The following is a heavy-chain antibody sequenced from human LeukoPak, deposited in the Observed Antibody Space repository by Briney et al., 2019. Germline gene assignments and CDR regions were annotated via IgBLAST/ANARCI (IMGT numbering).Heavy chain of an antibody. CDR1: GGSFSGYY. CDR2: INHSGST. D-gene: IGHD5-12*01. Sequence: SETLSLTCAVYGGSFSGYYWSWIRQPPGKGLEWIGEINHSGSTNYNPSLKSRVTISVDTSKNQFSLKLSSVTAADTAVYYCARDLDIVATILDYWGQGTLVTVSS. CDR3: ARDLDIVATILDY. J-gene: IGHJ4*02. V-gene: IGHV4-34*01.